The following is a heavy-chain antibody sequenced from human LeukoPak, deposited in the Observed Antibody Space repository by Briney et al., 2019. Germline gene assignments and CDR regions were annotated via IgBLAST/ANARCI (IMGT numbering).Heavy chain of an antibody. J-gene: IGHJ6*02. Sequence: GGSLRLSCIASGFTFSSYSMNWVRQVPGKGLEWVSHISSSSSTIYYADSVKGRFAISRDNAKNSLYLQMNSLRDEDTALYFCVRLTVYCSGGFCAMDVWGQGTTVTVSS. D-gene: IGHD2-15*01. CDR3: VRLTVYCSGGFCAMDV. CDR2: ISSSSSTI. CDR1: GFTFSSYS. V-gene: IGHV3-48*02.